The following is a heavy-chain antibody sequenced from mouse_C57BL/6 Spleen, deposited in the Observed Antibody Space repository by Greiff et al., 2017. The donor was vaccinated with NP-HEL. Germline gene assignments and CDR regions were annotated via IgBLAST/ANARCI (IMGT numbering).Heavy chain of an antibody. Sequence: QVQLQQSGPELVKPGASVKLSCKASGYTFTSYVINWVKQRPGQGPEWVGWIYPRAGSTKFNEKFKGKATLTVDTCSSTAYMELHSLTSEDSAVYFCARAPLGRGYFDYWGQGTTLTVSS. J-gene: IGHJ2*01. D-gene: IGHD6-1*01. CDR1: GYTFTSYV. V-gene: IGHV1-85*01. CDR3: ARAPLGRGYFDY. CDR2: IYPRAGST.